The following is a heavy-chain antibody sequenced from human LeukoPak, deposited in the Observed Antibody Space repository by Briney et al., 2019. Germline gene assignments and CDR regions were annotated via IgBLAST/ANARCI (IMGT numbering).Heavy chain of an antibody. D-gene: IGHD4-17*01. J-gene: IGHJ4*02. CDR2: ISSSSSYT. Sequence: GGSLRLSCAASGFTFSSYSMNWVRQAPGKGLEWVSSISSSSSYTYYADSVKGRFTISRDNAKNSLYLQMNSLRAEDTAVYYCARDGNYGDPGYWGQGTLVTVSS. CDR1: GFTFSSYS. V-gene: IGHV3-21*01. CDR3: ARDGNYGDPGY.